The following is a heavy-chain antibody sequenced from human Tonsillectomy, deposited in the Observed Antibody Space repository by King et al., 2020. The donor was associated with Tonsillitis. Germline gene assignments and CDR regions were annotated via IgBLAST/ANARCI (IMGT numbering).Heavy chain of an antibody. Sequence: VQLVESGGGLVQPGGSLRLSCAASGFTFSRHAMHWVRQAPGKGLEYVSAISSSGDSTYYANSVKGRFTISRDNSKSTFSLQMGSLRPEDMAVYYCATLTYDILTAYLHWGQGTLVTVSS. CDR2: ISSSGDST. D-gene: IGHD3-9*01. V-gene: IGHV3-64*01. CDR1: GFTFSRHA. J-gene: IGHJ4*02. CDR3: ATLTYDILTAYLH.